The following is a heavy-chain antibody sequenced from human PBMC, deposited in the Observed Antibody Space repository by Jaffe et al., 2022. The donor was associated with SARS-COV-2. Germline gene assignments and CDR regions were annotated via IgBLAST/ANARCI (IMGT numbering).Heavy chain of an antibody. CDR1: GYTFTSYY. V-gene: IGHV1-46*04. D-gene: IGHD1-1*01. CDR3: ARGLELERPYYYMDV. J-gene: IGHJ6*03. Sequence: QVQLVQSGAEVKKPGASVKVSCKASGYTFTSYYMHWVRQAPGQGLEWMGIINPSGGSTSYAQKLQGRVTMTRDTSTSTVYMELSSLRSEDTAVYYCARGLELERPYYYMDVWGKGTTVTVSS. CDR2: INPSGGST.